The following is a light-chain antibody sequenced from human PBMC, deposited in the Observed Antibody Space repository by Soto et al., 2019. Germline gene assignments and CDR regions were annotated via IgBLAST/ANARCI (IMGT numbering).Light chain of an antibody. CDR3: QSYDSSLSGSL. V-gene: IGLV1-40*01. CDR1: SSNIGAGYD. J-gene: IGLJ2*01. CDR2: GNN. Sequence: QLVLTQPPSVSGAPGQRVTISCTGSSSNIGAGYDVHWYQHLPGTAPKLLIYGNNNRPSGVPDRFSGSKSGTSASLDITGLQAEDEADYYCQSYDSSLSGSLFGGGTKVTVL.